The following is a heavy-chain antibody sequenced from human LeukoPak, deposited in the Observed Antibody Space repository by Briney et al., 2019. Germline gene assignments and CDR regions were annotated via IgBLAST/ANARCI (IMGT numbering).Heavy chain of an antibody. D-gene: IGHD3-22*01. J-gene: IGHJ3*02. V-gene: IGHV4-59*01. Sequence: KSSETLSLTCTVSGGSISSYYWSWIRQPPGKGPEWIGYIYYSGSTNYNPSLKSRVTISVDTSKNQFSLKLSSVTAAGTAVYYCARDAITMIASDAFDIWGQGTMVTVSS. CDR2: IYYSGST. CDR3: ARDAITMIASDAFDI. CDR1: GGSISSYY.